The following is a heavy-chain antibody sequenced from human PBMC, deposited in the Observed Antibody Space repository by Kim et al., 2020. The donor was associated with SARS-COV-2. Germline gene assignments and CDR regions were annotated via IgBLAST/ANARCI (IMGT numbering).Heavy chain of an antibody. V-gene: IGHV1-46*01. J-gene: IGHJ4*02. D-gene: IGHD5-12*01. CDR1: GYTFTSYY. CDR3: ARGAKDIVATINWDY. Sequence: ASVKVSCKASGYTFTSYYMHWVRQAPGQGLEWMGIINPSGGSTSYAQKFQGRVTMTRDTSTSTVYMELSSLRSEDTAVYYCARGAKDIVATINWDYWGQGTLVTVSS. CDR2: INPSGGST.